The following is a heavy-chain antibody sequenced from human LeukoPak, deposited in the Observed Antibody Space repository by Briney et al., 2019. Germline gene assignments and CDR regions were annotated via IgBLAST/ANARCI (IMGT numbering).Heavy chain of an antibody. D-gene: IGHD1-7*01. Sequence: GGSLRLSCAASGFTSSSYSMNWVRQAPGKGLEWVSYISSSSSTIYYADSVKGRFTISRDNAKNSLYLQMNSLRAEDTAVYYCARDQKTTSALNYYYYYMDDWGKGTTVTVSS. CDR2: ISSSSSTI. CDR1: GFTSSSYS. CDR3: ARDQKTTSALNYYYYYMDD. J-gene: IGHJ6*03. V-gene: IGHV3-48*01.